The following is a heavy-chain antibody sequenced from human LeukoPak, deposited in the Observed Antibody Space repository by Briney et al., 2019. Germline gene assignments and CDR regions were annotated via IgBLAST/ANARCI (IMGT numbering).Heavy chain of an antibody. D-gene: IGHD2-21*02. V-gene: IGHV4-39*01. CDR3: ARHALATVTDPSFDY. CDR1: GDSINSGTYY. J-gene: IGHJ4*02. Sequence: PSETLSLTCTVSGDSINSGTYYWGWIRQPPGKGLEWIGSLYHSGSTYYKPSLKSRATISVDKSKNQCSLKLRSVTAADTAVYYCARHALATVTDPSFDYWGQGTLVTVSS. CDR2: LYHSGST.